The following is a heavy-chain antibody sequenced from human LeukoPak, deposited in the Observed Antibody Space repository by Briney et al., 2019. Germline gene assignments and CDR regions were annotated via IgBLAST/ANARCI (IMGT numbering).Heavy chain of an antibody. Sequence: ASVKVSCKASGYTFTGYYMHWVPQAPGQGLEWMGRINPNSGGTNYAQKFQGRVTMTRDTSISTAYMELSRLRSDDTAVYYCARPNIAVAGGDFDYWGQGTLVTVSS. D-gene: IGHD6-19*01. CDR3: ARPNIAVAGGDFDY. J-gene: IGHJ4*02. CDR2: INPNSGGT. V-gene: IGHV1-2*06. CDR1: GYTFTGYY.